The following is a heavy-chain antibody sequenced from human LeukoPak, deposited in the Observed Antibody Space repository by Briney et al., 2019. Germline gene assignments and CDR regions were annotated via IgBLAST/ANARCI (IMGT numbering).Heavy chain of an antibody. D-gene: IGHD2-2*01. J-gene: IGHJ4*02. CDR2: IYASGNT. CDR3: ARGFCSNTRCYKEMATILPDY. CDR1: GGSISSYY. V-gene: IGHV4-4*07. Sequence: SETLSLTCTVSGGSISSYYWSWVRQPAGKGLEWIGRIYASGNTNYNPSLKGRVTMTVDTSKNQFSLNLSSVTAADTAVYYCARGFCSNTRCYKEMATILPDYWGQGALVTVSS.